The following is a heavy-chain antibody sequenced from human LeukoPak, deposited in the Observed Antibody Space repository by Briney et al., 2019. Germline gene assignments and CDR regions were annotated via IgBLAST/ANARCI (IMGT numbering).Heavy chain of an antibody. D-gene: IGHD3-3*01. CDR1: GFTVRVSY. CDR3: AREGVAADGYYYYYMDV. CDR2: IYSGGST. V-gene: IGHV3-66*02. J-gene: IGHJ6*03. Sequence: GGSLRLSCAASGFTVRVSYMTWVRQAPGKGLEWVSVIYSGGSTYYADSVKGRFTISRDNSKNTLYLQMNSLRTEDTAIYYCAREGVAADGYYYYYMDVWGKGTTVTVSS.